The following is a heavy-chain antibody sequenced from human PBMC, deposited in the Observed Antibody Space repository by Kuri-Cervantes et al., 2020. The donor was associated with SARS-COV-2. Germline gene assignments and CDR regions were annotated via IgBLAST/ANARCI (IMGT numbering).Heavy chain of an antibody. D-gene: IGHD1-1*01. CDR1: GFTFSSYA. CDR3: VRDGDHWNFDY. Sequence: GESLKISCAASGFTFSSYAMSWVRQAPGKGLVWVSRINPDGSYTNNADSVQGRFTLSRDNAKNMLFLQMNSLRAEDTAVYYCVRDGDHWNFDYWGQGTLVTVSS. CDR2: INPDGSYT. V-gene: IGHV3-74*01. J-gene: IGHJ4*02.